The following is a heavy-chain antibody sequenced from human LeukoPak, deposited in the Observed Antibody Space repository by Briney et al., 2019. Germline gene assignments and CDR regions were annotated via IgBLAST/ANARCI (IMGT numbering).Heavy chain of an antibody. CDR2: IYSGGST. Sequence: GGSLRLSCAASGFTFSSYAMSWVRRAPGKGLEWVSAIYSGGSTYYADSVKGRFTISRDNSKNTLYLRMNSLRAEDTAVYYCARETTGFDSWGQGTLVTVSS. D-gene: IGHD1-7*01. CDR3: ARETTGFDS. CDR1: GFTFSSYA. J-gene: IGHJ5*01. V-gene: IGHV3-66*01.